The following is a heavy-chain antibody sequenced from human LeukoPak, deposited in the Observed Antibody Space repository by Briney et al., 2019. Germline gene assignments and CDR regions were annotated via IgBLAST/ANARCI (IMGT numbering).Heavy chain of an antibody. V-gene: IGHV1-2*02. Sequence: ASVKVSCKTSGYTFTDYYIHWVRQAPGQGLEWMGWISPNSGNTNYAQKSQGRVTMTRDTSISTAYMELSSLTFDDTDVYYCPGEPPTVHPERRRLGVLDIWAKVT. D-gene: IGHD1-14*01. CDR3: PGEPPTVHPERRRLGVLDI. CDR1: GYTFTDYY. J-gene: IGHJ3*02. CDR2: ISPNSGNT.